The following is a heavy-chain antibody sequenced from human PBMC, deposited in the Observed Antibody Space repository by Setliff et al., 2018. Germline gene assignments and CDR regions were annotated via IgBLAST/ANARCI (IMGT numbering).Heavy chain of an antibody. D-gene: IGHD6-6*01. Sequence: EASVKVSCKASGSPFNTYDINWVRQAPGQGLEWLGRIDLYNAGTTYAEKMETMVTMTVDTSSNIGYMELRSLTSDDTGIYFCAMSSWPGRPNDFDLWGQGTEVTVSS. J-gene: IGHJ3*01. CDR3: AMSSWPGRPNDFDL. CDR2: IDLYNAGT. V-gene: IGHV1-18*01. CDR1: GSPFNTYD.